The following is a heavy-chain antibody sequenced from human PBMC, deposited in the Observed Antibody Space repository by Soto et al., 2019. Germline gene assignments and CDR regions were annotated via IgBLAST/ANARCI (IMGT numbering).Heavy chain of an antibody. CDR2: ISYDGSNK. CDR3: ARDGQQLLRGHYYYAMDV. Sequence: GGSLRLSCAASGFTFSSYAMHWVRQAPGKGLEWVAVISYDGSNKYYADSVKGRFTISRDNSKNTLYLQMNSLRAEDTAVYYCARDGQQLLRGHYYYAMDVWGQGTTVTVSS. V-gene: IGHV3-30-3*01. D-gene: IGHD6-13*01. CDR1: GFTFSSYA. J-gene: IGHJ6*02.